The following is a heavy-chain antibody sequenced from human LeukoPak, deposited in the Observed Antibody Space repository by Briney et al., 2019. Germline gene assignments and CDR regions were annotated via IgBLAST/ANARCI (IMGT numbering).Heavy chain of an antibody. CDR3: ARGDQHYYDSTRRGFDI. CDR1: GFTFSSYA. CDR2: ISYDGSNK. D-gene: IGHD3-10*01. V-gene: IGHV3-30*04. J-gene: IGHJ3*02. Sequence: GRSLRLSCAASGFTFSSYAVHWVRQAPGKGLEWVALISYDGSNKYYADSVKGRFTISRDNSKNTLYLQMNSLRAEDTAVYYCARGDQHYYDSTRRGFDIWGQGTMVTVSS.